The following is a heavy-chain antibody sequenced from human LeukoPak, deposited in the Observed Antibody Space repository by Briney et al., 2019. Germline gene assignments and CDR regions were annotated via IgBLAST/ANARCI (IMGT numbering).Heavy chain of an antibody. CDR3: ASYRIAAAGTFGGYYFDY. V-gene: IGHV4-31*03. Sequence: SQTLSLTCTVSGGSISSGGYYWSWIRQHPGKGLEWIGYIYYSGSTYYNPSLKSRVTIAVDTSKNEFSLKLSSVPAADRAVYYCASYRIAAAGTFGGYYFDYWGQGTLVTVSS. J-gene: IGHJ4*02. D-gene: IGHD6-13*01. CDR2: IYYSGST. CDR1: GGSISSGGYY.